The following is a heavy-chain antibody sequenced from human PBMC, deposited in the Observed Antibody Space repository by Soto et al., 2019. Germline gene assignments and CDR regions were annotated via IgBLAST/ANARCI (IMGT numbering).Heavy chain of an antibody. J-gene: IGHJ4*02. CDR1: GYTFTSYD. V-gene: IGHV1-8*01. CDR2: MNPNSGNT. D-gene: IGHD4-17*01. Sequence: GASVKVSCKASGYTFTSYDIYWVRQATGQGLEWMGWMNPNSGNTGYAQKFQGRATMTRNTSISTAYMELSSLRSEDTAVYYCARGLRVYGDYVLNLGYRGQGTLVTVSS. CDR3: ARGLRVYGDYVLNLGY.